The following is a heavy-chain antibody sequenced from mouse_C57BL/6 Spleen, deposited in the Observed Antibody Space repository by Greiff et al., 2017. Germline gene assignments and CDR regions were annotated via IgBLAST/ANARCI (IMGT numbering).Heavy chain of an antibody. Sequence: QVQLKQSGAELARPGASVKLSCKASGYTFTSYGISWVKQRTGQGLEWIGEIYPRSGNTYYNEKFKGKATLTADKSSSTAYMELRSLTSEDSAVYFCARDGSSYDYFDDWGQGTTLTVSS. CDR3: ARDGSSYDYFDD. J-gene: IGHJ2*01. CDR1: GYTFTSYG. CDR2: IYPRSGNT. D-gene: IGHD1-1*01. V-gene: IGHV1-81*01.